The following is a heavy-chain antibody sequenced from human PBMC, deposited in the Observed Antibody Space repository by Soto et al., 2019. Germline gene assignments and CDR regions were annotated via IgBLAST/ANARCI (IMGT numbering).Heavy chain of an antibody. Sequence: EVQLLESGGGLVQPGGSLRLSCAASGFTFSNSAMTWVRQAPGKGLEWVSTISSSGDTTYYADSVKGRFTISRDNSKNTLFLQMNSLRAEDTAVYYCAKTSLYCSGGSCHGKHCFDYWGQGTLVTVSS. CDR2: ISSSGDTT. V-gene: IGHV3-23*01. D-gene: IGHD2-15*01. CDR3: AKTSLYCSGGSCHGKHCFDY. J-gene: IGHJ4*02. CDR1: GFTFSNSA.